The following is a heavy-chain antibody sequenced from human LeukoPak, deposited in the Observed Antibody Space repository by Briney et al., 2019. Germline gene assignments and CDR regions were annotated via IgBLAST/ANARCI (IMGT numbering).Heavy chain of an antibody. CDR3: TPQWLRVAFDH. J-gene: IGHJ4*02. V-gene: IGHV3-64D*09. D-gene: IGHD5-12*01. Sequence: GGSLRLSCSASGFTFXNXXXXXVXQAPGXXLXYXSALSPNGGTTDYADSVKGRFTISGDNNKTTLYLQMSSLRDEDTAVYYCTPQWLRVAFDHWGQGTLVPVS. CDR2: LSPNGGTT. CDR1: GFTFXNXX.